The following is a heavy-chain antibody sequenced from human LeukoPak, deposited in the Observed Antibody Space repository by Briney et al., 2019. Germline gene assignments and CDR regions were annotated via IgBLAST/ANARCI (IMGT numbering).Heavy chain of an antibody. CDR1: GFTFSSYW. J-gene: IGHJ4*02. Sequence: GGSLRLSCAASGFTFSSYWMHWVRQAPGKGLVWVSRINSDGSSTSYADSVKGRFTISRDNAKNTLYLQMNSLRAEDTAVYYCARAGQWLSPSYYFDYWGQGTLVTVSS. CDR3: ARAGQWLSPSYYFDY. D-gene: IGHD6-19*01. V-gene: IGHV3-74*01. CDR2: INSDGSST.